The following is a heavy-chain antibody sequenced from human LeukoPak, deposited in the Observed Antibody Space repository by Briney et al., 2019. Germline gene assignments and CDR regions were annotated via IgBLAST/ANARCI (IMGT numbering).Heavy chain of an antibody. CDR2: IWYDGSNK. V-gene: IGHV3-33*08. J-gene: IGHJ4*02. Sequence: GSLRPSCAASGFTFSSYGMHWVRQAPGKGLEWVAVIWYDGSNKYYADSVKGRFTISRDNSKNTLYLQMNSLRAEDTAVYYCASGSGQWLALGYWGQGALVTVSS. D-gene: IGHD6-19*01. CDR1: GFTFSSYG. CDR3: ASGSGQWLALGY.